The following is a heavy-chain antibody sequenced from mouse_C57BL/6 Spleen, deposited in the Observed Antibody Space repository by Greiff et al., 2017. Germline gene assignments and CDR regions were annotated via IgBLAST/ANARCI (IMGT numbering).Heavy chain of an antibody. D-gene: IGHD2-5*01. CDR3: ARRGNYYSNYDAMDY. J-gene: IGHJ4*01. Sequence: QVQLQQPGAELVKPGASVKMSCKASGYTFTSYWITWVKQRPGQGLEWIGDIYPGSGSTNYNEKFKSKATLTVDTSSSTAYMQLGSLTSEDSAVYYCARRGNYYSNYDAMDYWGQGTSVTVSS. V-gene: IGHV1-55*01. CDR1: GYTFTSYW. CDR2: IYPGSGST.